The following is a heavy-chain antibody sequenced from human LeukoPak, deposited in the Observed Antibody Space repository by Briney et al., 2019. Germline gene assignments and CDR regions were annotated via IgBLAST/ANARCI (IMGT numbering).Heavy chain of an antibody. Sequence: GASVKVSCKASGYTFTGYYMHWVRQAPGQGLEWMGWINPNSGGTNYAQKFQGRVTMTRDTSISIAYMELSRLRSDDTAVYYCARSRARQDYCTNGVCPGYWGQGTLVTVSS. V-gene: IGHV1-2*02. CDR2: INPNSGGT. D-gene: IGHD2-8*01. CDR3: ARSRARQDYCTNGVCPGY. CDR1: GYTFTGYY. J-gene: IGHJ4*02.